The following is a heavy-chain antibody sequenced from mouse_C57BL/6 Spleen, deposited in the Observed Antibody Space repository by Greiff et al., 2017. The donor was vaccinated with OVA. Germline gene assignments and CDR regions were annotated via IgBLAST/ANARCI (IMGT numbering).Heavy chain of an antibody. V-gene: IGHV14-2*01. CDR2: IDPEDGET. CDR1: GFNIKDYY. Sequence: VQLKESGAELVKPGASVKLSCTASGFNIKDYYMHWVKQRTEQGLEWIGRIDPEDGETKYAPKFQGKATITADTSSNTAYLQLSSLTSEDTAVYYCARSPITTVVGPAMDYWGQGTSVTVSS. J-gene: IGHJ4*01. D-gene: IGHD1-1*01. CDR3: ARSPITTVVGPAMDY.